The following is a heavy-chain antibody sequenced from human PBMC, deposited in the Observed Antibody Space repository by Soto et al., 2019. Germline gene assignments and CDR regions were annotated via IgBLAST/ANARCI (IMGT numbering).Heavy chain of an antibody. D-gene: IGHD5-12*01. CDR1: GGSISSSSYY. J-gene: IGHJ4*02. CDR2: IYYSGST. Sequence: SETLSLTCTVSGGSISSSSYYWGWIRQPPGKGLEWIGSIYYSGSTYYNPSLKSRVTISVDTSKNQFSLKLSSVTAADTAVYYCARHGGRSVATTDHWGQGTLVTVSS. CDR3: ARHGGRSVATTDH. V-gene: IGHV4-39*01.